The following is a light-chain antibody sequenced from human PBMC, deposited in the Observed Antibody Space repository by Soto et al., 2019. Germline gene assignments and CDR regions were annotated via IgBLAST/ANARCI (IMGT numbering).Light chain of an antibody. CDR1: ESVSSNY. J-gene: IGKJ1*01. CDR3: QQYGTSPRT. CDR2: GAS. V-gene: IGKV3-20*01. Sequence: EIVLTQSPGTLSLSPGERASLSCRATESVSSNYLAWYQQKPGQAPRVLIYGASIRATGIPDRFSGSGSETDFTLTISRLEPEDFAVYYCQQYGTSPRTFGQGTKVDI.